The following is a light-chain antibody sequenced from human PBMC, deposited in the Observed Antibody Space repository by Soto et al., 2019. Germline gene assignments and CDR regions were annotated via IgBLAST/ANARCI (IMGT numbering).Light chain of an antibody. J-gene: IGLJ1*01. V-gene: IGLV2-14*03. CDR2: DVN. CDR1: SSDVGFYNY. Sequence: QSVLTQPASVSGSPGQSIAISCTGTSSDVGFYNYVSWYQQHPGKAPKLMVYDVNNRPSGVSNRFSGSKSGNTASLTISGLQAEDEADYYCTSYTTSSTYAFGTGTKVTVL. CDR3: TSYTTSSTYA.